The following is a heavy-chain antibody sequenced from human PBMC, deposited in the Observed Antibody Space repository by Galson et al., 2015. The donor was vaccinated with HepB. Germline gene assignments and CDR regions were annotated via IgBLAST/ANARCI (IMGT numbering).Heavy chain of an antibody. D-gene: IGHD6-19*01. CDR1: GFTFSDYY. Sequence: SLRLSCAASGFTFSDYYMTWIRQAPGKGLEWLSYISHTSIYTNYADSVKGRFTISRDNAKNTLYLQMNSLRAEDTAVYYCARVHPSSGWYLGRYFYGMDVWGQGTTVTVSS. CDR3: ARVHPSSGWYLGRYFYGMDV. J-gene: IGHJ6*02. V-gene: IGHV3-11*06. CDR2: ISHTSIYT.